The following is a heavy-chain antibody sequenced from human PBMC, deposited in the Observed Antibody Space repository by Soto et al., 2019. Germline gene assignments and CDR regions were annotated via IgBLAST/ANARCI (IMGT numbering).Heavy chain of an antibody. Sequence: SETLSLTCTVSGGSVSSGSYYWSWIGQPPGKGLEWIGYIYYSGSTNYNPSLKSRVTISVDTSKNQFSLKLSSVTAADTAVYYCARVTVATILFDYWGQGTLVTV. D-gene: IGHD5-12*01. CDR3: ARVTVATILFDY. J-gene: IGHJ4*02. V-gene: IGHV4-61*01. CDR2: IYYSGST. CDR1: GGSVSSGSYY.